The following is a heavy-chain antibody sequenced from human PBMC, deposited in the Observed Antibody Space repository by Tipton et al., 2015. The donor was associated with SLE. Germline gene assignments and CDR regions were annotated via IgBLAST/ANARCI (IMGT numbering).Heavy chain of an antibody. CDR3: ARGGTTVTAKVGLAYWYFDL. CDR1: GGSFSGYY. V-gene: IGHV4-34*01. CDR2: INHSGST. Sequence: TPSLTCAVYGGSFSGYYWSWIRQPPGKGLEWIGEINHSGSTNYNPSLKSRVTISVDTSKNQFSLKLSSVTAADTAVYYCARGGTTVTAKVGLAYWYFDLWGRGTLVTVSS. D-gene: IGHD4-17*01. J-gene: IGHJ2*01.